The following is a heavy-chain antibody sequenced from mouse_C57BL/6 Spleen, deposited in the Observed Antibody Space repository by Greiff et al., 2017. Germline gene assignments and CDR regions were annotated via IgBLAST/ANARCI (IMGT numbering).Heavy chain of an antibody. Sequence: VKLQQPGAELVRPGSSVKLSCKASGYTFTSYWMHWVKQRPIQGLEWIGNIDPSDSETHYNQKFKDKATLTVDKSSSTAYMQLSSLTSEDSAVYYCARRRDWYFDVWGTGTTVTVSS. J-gene: IGHJ1*03. CDR1: GYTFTSYW. V-gene: IGHV1-52*01. CDR3: ARRRDWYFDV. CDR2: IDPSDSET.